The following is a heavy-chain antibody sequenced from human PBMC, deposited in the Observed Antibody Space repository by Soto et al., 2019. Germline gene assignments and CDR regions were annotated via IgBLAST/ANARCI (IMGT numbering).Heavy chain of an antibody. Sequence: GGSLRLSCAASGFTFSSYGMHWVRQAPGKGLEWVAVIWYDGSNKYYADSVRGRFTISRDNSKNTLYLQMNSLRAEDTAVYYCARDEAAARPNYYMDVWGKGTTVTVSS. CDR1: GFTFSSYG. J-gene: IGHJ6*03. CDR3: ARDEAAARPNYYMDV. CDR2: IWYDGSNK. D-gene: IGHD6-6*01. V-gene: IGHV3-33*01.